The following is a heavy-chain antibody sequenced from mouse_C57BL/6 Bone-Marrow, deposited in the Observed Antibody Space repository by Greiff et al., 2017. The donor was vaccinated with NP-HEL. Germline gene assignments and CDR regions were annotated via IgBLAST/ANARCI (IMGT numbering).Heavy chain of an antibody. J-gene: IGHJ2*01. D-gene: IGHD1-1*01. CDR3: ARRERGSSYYFDY. CDR2: ISSGSSTI. CDR1: GFTFSDYG. Sequence: EVKLVESGGGLVKPGGSLKLSCAASGFTFSDYGMHWVRQAPEKGLEWVAYISSGSSTIYYADTVKGRFTISRDNAKNTLFLQMTSLRSEDTAMYYCARRERGSSYYFDYWGQGTTLTVSS. V-gene: IGHV5-17*01.